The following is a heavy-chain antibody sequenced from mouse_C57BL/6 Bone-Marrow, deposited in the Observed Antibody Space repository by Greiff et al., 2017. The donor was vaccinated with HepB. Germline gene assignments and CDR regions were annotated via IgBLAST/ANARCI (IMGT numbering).Heavy chain of an antibody. Sequence: QVQLQQSGAELVRPGTSVKVSCKASGYAFTNYLIEWVKQRPGQGLEWIGVINPGSGGTNYNEKFKGKATLTADKSSSTAYMQLSSLTSEDSAVYFCARGKGAYWGQGTPVTVSA. J-gene: IGHJ3*01. CDR3: ARGKGAY. V-gene: IGHV1-54*01. CDR1: GYAFTNYL. CDR2: INPGSGGT.